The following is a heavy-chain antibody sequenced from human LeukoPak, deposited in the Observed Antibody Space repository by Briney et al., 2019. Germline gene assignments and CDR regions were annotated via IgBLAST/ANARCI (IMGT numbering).Heavy chain of an antibody. J-gene: IGHJ6*02. D-gene: IGHD2-2*01. Sequence: SVKVSCKASGGTFSSYAISWVRQAPGQGLEWMGRIIPILGIANYAQKFQGRVTITADKSTSTAYMELSSLRSEDTAVYYCARDRTDCSSTSCPIYYYYYDMDVWGQGTTVTVSS. CDR3: ARDRTDCSSTSCPIYYYYYDMDV. CDR1: GGTFSSYA. CDR2: IIPILGIA. V-gene: IGHV1-69*04.